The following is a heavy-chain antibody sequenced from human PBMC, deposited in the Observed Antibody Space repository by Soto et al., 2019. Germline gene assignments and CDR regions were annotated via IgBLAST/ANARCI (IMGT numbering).Heavy chain of an antibody. CDR3: ARAYDYVWGSYRYTGHYYYGMDV. CDR2: IYYSGST. CDR1: GGSISSSSYY. V-gene: IGHV4-39*01. Sequence: PSETLSLTCTVSGGSISSSSYYWGWIRQPPGKGLEWIGSIYYSGSTYYNPSLKSRVTISVDTSKNQFSLKLSSVTAADTAVYYCARAYDYVWGSYRYTGHYYYGMDVWGQGTTVTV. J-gene: IGHJ6*02. D-gene: IGHD3-16*02.